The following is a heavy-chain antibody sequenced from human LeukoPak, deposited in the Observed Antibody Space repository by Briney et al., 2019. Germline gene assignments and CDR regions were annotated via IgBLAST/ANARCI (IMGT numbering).Heavy chain of an antibody. D-gene: IGHD1-26*01. Sequence: ASVKVSCKASGYTFTDYFIQWLRQAPGQGLEWMGWIKPNSGGTNYAQKFQGRVTMTRDTSISTAYMELSRLGSDDTAVYYCARDGSGTYYGDYWGQGTLLTVSS. CDR3: ARDGSGTYYGDY. V-gene: IGHV1-2*02. J-gene: IGHJ4*02. CDR1: GYTFTDYF. CDR2: IKPNSGGT.